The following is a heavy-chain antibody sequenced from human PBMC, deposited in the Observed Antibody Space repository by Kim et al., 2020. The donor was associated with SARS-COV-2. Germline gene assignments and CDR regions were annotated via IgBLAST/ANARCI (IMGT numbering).Heavy chain of an antibody. D-gene: IGHD3-22*01. J-gene: IGHJ4*02. CDR2: ISGSGGST. Sequence: GGSLRLSCAASGFTFSSYAMSWVRQAPGKGLEWVSAISGSGGSTYYEDSVKGRFTISRDNTKNTLYLQMNSLRAEDTAVYYCAKDSSGLSDYFDYWGQGTLVTVSS. V-gene: IGHV3-23*01. CDR1: GFTFSSYA. CDR3: AKDSSGLSDYFDY.